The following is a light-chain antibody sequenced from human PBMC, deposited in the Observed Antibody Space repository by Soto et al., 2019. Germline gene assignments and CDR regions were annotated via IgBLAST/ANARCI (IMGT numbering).Light chain of an antibody. V-gene: IGKV1-39*01. J-gene: IGKJ2*01. Sequence: MNHSPSSVSAYIDDTVTITCRASQDINVYLNWYQQKPGEVPKLLIYSASSLHSGVPSRFTGSGSETDFTLTIRSLQPEDFATYYYQHGYVALYNFGQVTKV. CDR3: QHGYVALYN. CDR2: SAS. CDR1: QDINVY.